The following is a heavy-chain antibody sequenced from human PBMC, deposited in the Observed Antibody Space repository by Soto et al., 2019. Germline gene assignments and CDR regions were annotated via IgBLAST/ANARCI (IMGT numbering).Heavy chain of an antibody. CDR2: ISYDGSNK. D-gene: IGHD3-3*01. J-gene: IGHJ6*02. CDR3: ARGGPIFGVVIPRTYYYGMDV. Sequence: QVQLVESGGGVVQPGRSLRLSCAASGFTFSSYAMHWVRQAPGKGLEWVAVISYDGSNKYYADSVKGRFTIARDNSKNMLHLPXNSLRAEDTAVYYCARGGPIFGVVIPRTYYYGMDVWGQGTTVTVSS. V-gene: IGHV3-30-3*01. CDR1: GFTFSSYA.